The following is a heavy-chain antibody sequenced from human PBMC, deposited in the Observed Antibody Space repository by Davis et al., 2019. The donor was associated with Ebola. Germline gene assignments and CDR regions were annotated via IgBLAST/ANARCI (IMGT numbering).Heavy chain of an antibody. D-gene: IGHD5/OR15-5a*01. CDR1: GGSVSSGSFH. CDR2: IHSSGNT. J-gene: IGHJ4*02. Sequence: PSETLSLTCTVSGGSVSSGSFHWSWIRQPPGKGLEWIGYIHSSGNTNYNPSFKSRVTVSLDASKSQSSLKLSSVTAADTAVYYCARGRHLSVSPFAYWGQGILVTVSP. CDR3: ARGRHLSVSPFAY. V-gene: IGHV4-61*01.